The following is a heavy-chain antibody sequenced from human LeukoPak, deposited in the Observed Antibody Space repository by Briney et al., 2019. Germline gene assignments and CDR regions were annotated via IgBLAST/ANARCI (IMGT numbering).Heavy chain of an antibody. CDR1: GFSFDDYP. D-gene: IGHD3-10*02. Sequence: GGSLRLSCAASGFSFDDYPMHWVRHAPGKGLEWVSLISRDGASPHYADSVKGRFTISRDNTKNSLYLQMKSLRAEDTALYYCVKDKAGTMLFDYWGQGTLVTVSS. CDR2: ISRDGASP. J-gene: IGHJ4*02. V-gene: IGHV3-43D*03. CDR3: VKDKAGTMLFDY.